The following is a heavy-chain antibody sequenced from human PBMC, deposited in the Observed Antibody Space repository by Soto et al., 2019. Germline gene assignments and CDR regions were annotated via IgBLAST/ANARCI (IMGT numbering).Heavy chain of an antibody. CDR1: GYTFTSYG. CDR3: ARDLYSGYSSSWYPPYYYGMDV. CDR2: ISAYYGNT. V-gene: IGHV1-18*01. Sequence: ASVKVSCKASGYTFTSYGISWVRQAPGQGLEWMGWISAYYGNTNYAQKLQGRVTMTTDTSTSTAYMELRSLRSGDTAVYYCARDLYSGYSSSWYPPYYYGMDVWGQGTTVTV. D-gene: IGHD6-13*01. J-gene: IGHJ6*02.